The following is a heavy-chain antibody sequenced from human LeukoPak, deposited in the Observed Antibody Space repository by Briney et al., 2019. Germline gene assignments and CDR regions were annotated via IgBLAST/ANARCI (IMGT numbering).Heavy chain of an antibody. CDR3: ARQKRTFDY. V-gene: IGHV3-11*01. CDR2: ISNNGYST. J-gene: IGHJ4*02. Sequence: GSLRLSCAASGFNLSDYYMTWIRQAPGKGLEWLSYISNNGYSTYYRDSVKGRFTISRDNAKNSLYLEMNSLTVEDTAVYYCARQKRTFDYWGRGTLVTVS. CDR1: GFNLSDYY.